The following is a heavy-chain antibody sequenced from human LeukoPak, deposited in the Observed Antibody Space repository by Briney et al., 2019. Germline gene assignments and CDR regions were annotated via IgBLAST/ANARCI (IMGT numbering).Heavy chain of an antibody. D-gene: IGHD5-18*01. J-gene: IGHJ6*03. CDR1: GFTFSSYS. Sequence: PGGSLRLSCAASGFTFSSYSMNWVRQAPGKGLEWVSSISSSSSYIYYADSVKGRFTISRDNAKNSLYLQMNSLRAEDTAVYYCAKDSHSYGSYYYMDVWGKGTTVTISS. CDR2: ISSSSSYI. V-gene: IGHV3-21*01. CDR3: AKDSHSYGSYYYMDV.